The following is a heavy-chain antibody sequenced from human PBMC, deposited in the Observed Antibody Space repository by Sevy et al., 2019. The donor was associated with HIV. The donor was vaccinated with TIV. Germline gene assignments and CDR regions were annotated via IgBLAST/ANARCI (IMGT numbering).Heavy chain of an antibody. J-gene: IGHJ6*02. CDR2: TYYRSKWYN. CDR3: ARGDELNSYYYGMDV. D-gene: IGHD1-1*01. Sequence: SQTLSLTCAISGDSVSSSSAAWNWFRQSPSRGLEWLGRTYYRSKWYNNYAVSVKSRVTINPDTSENQFSLHLNSVTPEDTALYFCARGDELNSYYYGMDVWGQGTTVTVSS. V-gene: IGHV6-1*01. CDR1: GDSVSSSSAA.